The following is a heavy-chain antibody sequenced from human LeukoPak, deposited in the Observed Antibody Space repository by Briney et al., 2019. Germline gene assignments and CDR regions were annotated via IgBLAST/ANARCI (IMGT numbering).Heavy chain of an antibody. V-gene: IGHV4-4*02. CDR3: ASFSGGYDFDY. CDR1: GGSISSSNW. CDR2: IYHSRRT. D-gene: IGHD5-12*01. Sequence: SGTLSLTCAVSGGSISSSNWWSWVRQPPGKGLEWIGEIYHSRRTNYNPSLKSRVTISVDKSKNQFSLKLSSVTAADTAMYYCASFSGGYDFDYWGQGTLVTISS. J-gene: IGHJ4*02.